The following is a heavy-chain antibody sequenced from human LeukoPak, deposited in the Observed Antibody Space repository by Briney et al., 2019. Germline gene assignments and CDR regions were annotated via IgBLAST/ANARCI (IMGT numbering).Heavy chain of an antibody. D-gene: IGHD3-3*01. CDR1: GYTFTSYA. V-gene: IGHV1-3*01. CDR2: INAGNGNT. J-gene: IGHJ4*02. Sequence: ASVKVSCKASGYTFTSYAMHWVRQAPGQRLEWMGWINAGNGNTEYSQKFQGRVTITRDTSASTAYMELSSLRSEDTAVYYCARDQRDLYDFWSGYYTGVFDYWGQGTLVTVSS. CDR3: ARDQRDLYDFWSGYYTGVFDY.